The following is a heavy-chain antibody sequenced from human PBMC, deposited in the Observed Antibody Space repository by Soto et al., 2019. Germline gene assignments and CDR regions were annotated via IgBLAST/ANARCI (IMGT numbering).Heavy chain of an antibody. V-gene: IGHV1-69*04. Sequence: ASVKVSCKASGGTFSSYTISWVRQAPGQGLEWMGRIIPILGIANYAQKFQGRVTITADKSTSTAYMELSSLRSEDTAVYYCARDGEYYDILTGYYGIDYSGQGTLVTVSS. J-gene: IGHJ4*02. CDR1: GGTFSSYT. D-gene: IGHD3-9*01. CDR3: ARDGEYYDILTGYYGIDY. CDR2: IIPILGIA.